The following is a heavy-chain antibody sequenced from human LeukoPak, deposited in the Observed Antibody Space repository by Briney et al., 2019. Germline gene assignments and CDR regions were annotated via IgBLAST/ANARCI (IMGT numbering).Heavy chain of an antibody. Sequence: ASAKVSCKASGYPFTDYFIHWVRQAPGHGLEWMGWIDPNTGGTYYVQDFQGRVTLTRDTSISTAYMELTSLRSDDSAVYYCARVPVSGPGARFDYWGQGTLVTVSS. CDR2: IDPNTGGT. D-gene: IGHD4-11*01. J-gene: IGHJ4*02. CDR3: ARVPVSGPGARFDY. V-gene: IGHV1-2*02. CDR1: GYPFTDYF.